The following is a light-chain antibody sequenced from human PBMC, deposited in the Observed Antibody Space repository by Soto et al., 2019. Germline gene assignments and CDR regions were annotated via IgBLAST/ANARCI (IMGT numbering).Light chain of an antibody. J-gene: IGKJ1*01. V-gene: IGKV1-5*03. CDR1: QSVSIW. CDR3: QQFNTSPWT. Sequence: IQMSPSPSTLSASEGDRVTISCRASQSVSIWLAWYQQKPGRAPKLLIYKSSILESGVPSRFSGSGSGTEFTLTITSLQPDDFATYYCQQFNTSPWTLGQGIKVDIK. CDR2: KSS.